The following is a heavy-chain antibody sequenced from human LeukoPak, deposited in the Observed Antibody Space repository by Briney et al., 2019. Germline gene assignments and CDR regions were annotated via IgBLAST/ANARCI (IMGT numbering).Heavy chain of an antibody. CDR1: GFTFSSYG. CDR2: ISYDGSNK. V-gene: IGHV3-30*03. D-gene: IGHD4-17*01. Sequence: PGGSLRLSCAASGFTFSSYGMHWVRQAPGKGLEWVAVISYDGSNKYYADSVKGRFTISRDNSKNTLYLQMNSLRAEDTAVYYCATTTVTPPNFDYWGQGTLVTVSS. CDR3: ATTTVTPPNFDY. J-gene: IGHJ4*02.